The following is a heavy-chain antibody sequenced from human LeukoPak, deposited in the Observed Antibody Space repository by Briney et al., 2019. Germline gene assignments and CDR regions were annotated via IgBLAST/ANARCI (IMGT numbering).Heavy chain of an antibody. V-gene: IGHV4-59*01. CDR1: GGSISSYY. J-gene: IGHJ6*02. Sequence: PSETLSLTCTVSGGSISSYYRSWIRQPPGKGLEWIGYIYYSGSTNYNPSLKSRVTISVDTSKNQFSLKLSSVTAADTAVYYCARAQRSYYYYGMDVWGQGTTVTVSS. CDR3: ARAQRSYYYYGMDV. CDR2: IYYSGST.